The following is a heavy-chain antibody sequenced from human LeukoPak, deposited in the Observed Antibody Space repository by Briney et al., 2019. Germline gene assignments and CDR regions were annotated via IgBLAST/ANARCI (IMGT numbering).Heavy chain of an antibody. J-gene: IGHJ3*02. V-gene: IGHV1-18*04. CDR2: ISAYNGKK. CDR1: GYTFTSYG. CDR3: ARVITGDRCAFDI. Sequence: ASVKVSCKASGYTFTSYGISWVRQAPGQGLEGMGWISAYNGKKNYAQKLQGRVTMTTDTSTSTAYMELRSLRSDDTAVYYCARVITGDRCAFDIWGQGTMVTVSS. D-gene: IGHD7-27*01.